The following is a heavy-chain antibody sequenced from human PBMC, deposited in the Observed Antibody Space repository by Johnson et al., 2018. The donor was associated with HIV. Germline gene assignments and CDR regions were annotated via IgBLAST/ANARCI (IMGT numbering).Heavy chain of an antibody. D-gene: IGHD1-26*01. J-gene: IGHJ3*02. V-gene: IGHV3-30*02. CDR2: IRYDGSNK. Sequence: QVQLVESGGGVVQPGGSLRLSCAASGFTFSSYGMHWVRQAPGKGLEWVAFIRYDGSNKYYADSVKGRFTISRDNSKNTLYLQMNSLRAEDTAVYYCAKDGGSDGGAFDIWGQGTMVTVSS. CDR1: GFTFSSYG. CDR3: AKDGGSDGGAFDI.